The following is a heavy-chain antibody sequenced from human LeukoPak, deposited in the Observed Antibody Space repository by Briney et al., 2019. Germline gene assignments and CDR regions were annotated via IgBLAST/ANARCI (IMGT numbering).Heavy chain of an antibody. Sequence: GGSLRLSCAASGFTFSSYWMSWIRQAPGKGLEWVSYISSSGSTIYYADSVKGRFTISRDNAKNSLYLQMNSLRAEDTAVYYCASGGRLHDFDYWGQGTLVTVSS. D-gene: IGHD5-12*01. V-gene: IGHV3-11*01. CDR2: ISSSGSTI. J-gene: IGHJ4*02. CDR1: GFTFSSYW. CDR3: ASGGRLHDFDY.